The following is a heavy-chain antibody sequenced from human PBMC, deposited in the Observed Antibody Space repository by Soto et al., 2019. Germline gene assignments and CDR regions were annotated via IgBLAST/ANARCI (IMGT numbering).Heavy chain of an antibody. CDR1: GDSISGGGYY. V-gene: IGHV4-31*03. CDR2: IYFTGST. Sequence: QVQLRESGPGLVKPSQTLSLTCTVSGDSISGGGYYWTWLRQHPGKGLEWIGYIYFTGSTYYNPSPRARVTTSVNPPGNQSSLTLPSVTAPATPVFYCGGCGYSGSSSGPAPRGQGTLVAVSS. CDR3: GGCGYSGSSSGPAP. D-gene: IGHD6-6*01. J-gene: IGHJ1*01.